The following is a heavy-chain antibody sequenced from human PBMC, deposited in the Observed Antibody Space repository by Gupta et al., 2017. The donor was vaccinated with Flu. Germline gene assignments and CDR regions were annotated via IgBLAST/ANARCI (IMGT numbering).Heavy chain of an antibody. Sequence: EVQLLESGGGLVQPGGSLRLSCAASGFTFSDYAMNWVRQAPGKGLEWVSISNHNGQRTHYADSVKGRFTISRDESKSTLYLQMNNLGVEDTAVYYCASRGWNRISSFDSWGQGTLVTVSS. D-gene: IGHD6-19*01. J-gene: IGHJ4*02. CDR1: GFTFSDYA. CDR2: SNHNGQRT. V-gene: IGHV3-23*01. CDR3: ASRGWNRISSFDS.